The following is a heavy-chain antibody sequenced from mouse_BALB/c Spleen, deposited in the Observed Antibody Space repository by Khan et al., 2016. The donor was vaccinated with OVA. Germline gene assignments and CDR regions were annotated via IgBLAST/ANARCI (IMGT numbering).Heavy chain of an antibody. Sequence: EVKLVESGGGLVQPGGSRKLSCAASGFTFSTYGMHWVRQAPETGLEWVAYIGGDSSTIYYADTVKGRFTISRDNPKNTLFLQMTSLMSEDTARYYCATSYFYGYYFDYWGPGTTLTVSS. CDR1: GFTFSTYG. D-gene: IGHD1-1*01. J-gene: IGHJ2*01. CDR3: ATSYFYGYYFDY. V-gene: IGHV5-17*02. CDR2: IGGDSSTI.